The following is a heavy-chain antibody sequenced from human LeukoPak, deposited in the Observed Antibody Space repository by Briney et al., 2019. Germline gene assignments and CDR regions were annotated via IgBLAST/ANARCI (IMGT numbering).Heavy chain of an antibody. V-gene: IGHV3-21*01. J-gene: IGHJ4*02. D-gene: IGHD1-26*01. Sequence: KSGGSLRLSCAASGFTFSSYAMHWVRQAPGKGLEWVSSITSTATHTYYADSVKGRFTISRDNAKNSLILQTSSLTVADTGIYYCARDGSPNYGYYAFFDNWGQGTLVTVSS. CDR2: ITSTATHT. CDR3: ARDGSPNYGYYAFFDN. CDR1: GFTFSSYA.